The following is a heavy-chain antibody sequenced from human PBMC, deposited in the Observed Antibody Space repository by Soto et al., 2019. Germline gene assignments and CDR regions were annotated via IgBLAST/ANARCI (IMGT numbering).Heavy chain of an antibody. CDR3: ARDQSPSSGWPGMDV. Sequence: ASVKVSCKASGYTFTDYYMHWVRQAPGQGLEWMGWINPNSGGTNYAQKFQGRVTMARDTSISTAYMELNRLRSDDTAVYYCARDQSPSSGWPGMDVWGQGTTVTVSS. V-gene: IGHV1-2*02. D-gene: IGHD6-19*01. J-gene: IGHJ6*02. CDR1: GYTFTDYY. CDR2: INPNSGGT.